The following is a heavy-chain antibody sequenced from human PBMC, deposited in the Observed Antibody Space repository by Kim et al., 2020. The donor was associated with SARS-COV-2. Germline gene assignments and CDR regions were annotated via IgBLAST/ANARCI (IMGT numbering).Heavy chain of an antibody. V-gene: IGHV6-1*01. CDR2: TYYRSKWYN. CDR3: ARDREGCSGGSCYLLGYYYYGMDV. CDR1: GDSVSSNSAA. Sequence: SQTLSLTCAISGDSVSSNSAAWNWIRQSPSRGLEWLGRTYYRSKWYNDYAVSVKSRITINPDTSKNQFSLQLNSVTPEDTAVYYCARDREGCSGGSCYLLGYYYYGMDVWGQGTTVTVSS. D-gene: IGHD2-15*01. J-gene: IGHJ6*02.